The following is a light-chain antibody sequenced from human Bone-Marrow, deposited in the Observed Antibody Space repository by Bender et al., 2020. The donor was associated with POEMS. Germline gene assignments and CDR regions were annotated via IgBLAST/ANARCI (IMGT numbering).Light chain of an antibody. V-gene: IGLV3-21*02. J-gene: IGLJ2*01. Sequence: SHVLTQPPSVSVAPGQTARITCGGNNIGRKSVNWYQQKPGQAPVVVVYDDSDRPSGIPGRFSGSRSGSTPTLTISRVEAGDEADYFCQVWDTDGDRVVFGGGTKLTVL. CDR2: DDS. CDR3: QVWDTDGDRVV. CDR1: NIGRKS.